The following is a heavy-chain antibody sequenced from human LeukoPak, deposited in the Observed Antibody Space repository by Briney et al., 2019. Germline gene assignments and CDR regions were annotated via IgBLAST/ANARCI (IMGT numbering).Heavy chain of an antibody. CDR1: GFTVSSNY. D-gene: IGHD1-26*01. V-gene: IGHV3-53*01. CDR2: TYSGGST. J-gene: IGHJ4*02. CDR3: VTDREWGLDH. Sequence: GGSLRLSCAASGFTVSSNYMSWVRQAPGKGLERVSVTYSGGSTYYADSVKGRFTISRDDSKNTMYLQMNSLRAEDTAVYYCVTDREWGLDHWGQGTLVTVSS.